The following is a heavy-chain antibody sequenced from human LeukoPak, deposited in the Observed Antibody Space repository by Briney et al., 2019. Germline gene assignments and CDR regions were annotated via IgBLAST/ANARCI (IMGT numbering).Heavy chain of an antibody. Sequence: GGFLRLSCAASGFTFSSSEMNWVRQAPEKGPEWVSYISSSGSYIFYADSVKGRFTISRDNAKNSLYLQVNSLRAEDTAVYYCAREDTADAFDIWGQGTMVTVSS. CDR3: AREDTADAFDI. D-gene: IGHD5-18*01. CDR1: GFTFSSSE. J-gene: IGHJ3*02. CDR2: ISSSGSYI. V-gene: IGHV3-48*03.